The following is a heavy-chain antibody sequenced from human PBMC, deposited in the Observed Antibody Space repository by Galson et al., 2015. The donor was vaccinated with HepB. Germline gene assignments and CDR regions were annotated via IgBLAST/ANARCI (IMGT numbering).Heavy chain of an antibody. V-gene: IGHV4-59*01. D-gene: IGHD4-17*01. CDR1: GGSISSYY. J-gene: IGHJ4*02. CDR2: IYYSGST. CDR3: ARVPRYKMTTVTTEDY. Sequence: ETLSLTCTVSGGSISSYYWSWIRQPPGKGLEWIGYIYYSGSTNYNPSLKSRVTISVDTSKNQFSLKLSSVTAADTAVYYCARVPRYKMTTVTTEDYWGQGTLVTVSS.